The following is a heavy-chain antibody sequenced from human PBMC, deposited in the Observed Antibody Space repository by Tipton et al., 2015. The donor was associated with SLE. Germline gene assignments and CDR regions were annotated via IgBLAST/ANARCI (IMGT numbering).Heavy chain of an antibody. D-gene: IGHD1/OR15-1a*01. V-gene: IGHV3-23*01. J-gene: IGHJ4*02. CDR1: GFTFSSYA. Sequence: SPRLSCATSGFTFSSYALSWVRRAPGKGLEWVSAISGGGGSTYYADFVKGRFSISIDQSKKTLFLQMNSLRVDDTATYYCAKFEKTTDFYLDSWGQGTLVSVSS. CDR3: AKFEKTTDFYLDS. CDR2: ISGGGGST.